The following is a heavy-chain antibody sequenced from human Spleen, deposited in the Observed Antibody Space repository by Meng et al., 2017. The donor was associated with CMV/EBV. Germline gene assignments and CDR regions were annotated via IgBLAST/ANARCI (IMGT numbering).Heavy chain of an antibody. CDR1: GYTFTGYY. CDR2: INPNSGGT. Sequence: ASVKVSCKASGYTFTGYYMHWVRQAPGQGLEWMGWINPNSGGTNYAQKFQGRVTRTRDTSISTAYMELSRLRSDDTAVYYCARGHCSSTSCYISHYYYGMDVWGQGTTVTVSS. J-gene: IGHJ6*02. CDR3: ARGHCSSTSCYISHYYYGMDV. V-gene: IGHV1-2*02. D-gene: IGHD2-2*02.